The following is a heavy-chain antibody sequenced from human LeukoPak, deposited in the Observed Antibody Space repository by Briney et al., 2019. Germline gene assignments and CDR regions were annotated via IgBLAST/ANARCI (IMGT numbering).Heavy chain of an antibody. J-gene: IGHJ4*02. V-gene: IGHV1-2*02. D-gene: IGHD3-22*01. CDR1: GYTFTGYY. CDR3: ARGDYYDSSGYWNFDY. Sequence: ASVKVSCKASGYTFTGYYMHWVRQAPGQGLEWMGWINPNSGGTNYAQKFQGRVTMTRDTSISTAYMELSRLRSDDTAVYYCARGDYYDSSGYWNFDYWGQGTLVTASS. CDR2: INPNSGGT.